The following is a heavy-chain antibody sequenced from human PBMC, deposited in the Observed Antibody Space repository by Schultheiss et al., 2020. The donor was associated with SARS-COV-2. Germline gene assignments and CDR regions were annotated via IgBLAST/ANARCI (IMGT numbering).Heavy chain of an antibody. CDR2: IIPIFGTA. CDR3: ARSAGIAAAGGAFDY. D-gene: IGHD6-13*01. J-gene: IGHJ4*02. Sequence: SVKVSCKASGYTFTSYGISWVRQAPGQGLEWMGGIIPIFGTANYAQKFQGRVTITADESTSTAYMELSSLRSEDTAVYYCARSAGIAAAGGAFDYWGQGTLVTVSS. V-gene: IGHV1-69*13. CDR1: GYTFTSYG.